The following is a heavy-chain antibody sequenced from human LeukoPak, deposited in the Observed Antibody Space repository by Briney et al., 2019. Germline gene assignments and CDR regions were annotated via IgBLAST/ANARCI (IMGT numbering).Heavy chain of an antibody. D-gene: IGHD3-22*01. V-gene: IGHV3-30*01. Sequence: GGSLRLSCAASGFTFSNYHMNWVRQAPGKGLEWVAVISHDGSNKYNADSVKGRFSISRDNSKNTLYLQMNSLRPEDTGVYYCASGSSNDQWLLFDYWGQGTLVTVSS. CDR1: GFTFSNYH. J-gene: IGHJ4*02. CDR2: ISHDGSNK. CDR3: ASGSSNDQWLLFDY.